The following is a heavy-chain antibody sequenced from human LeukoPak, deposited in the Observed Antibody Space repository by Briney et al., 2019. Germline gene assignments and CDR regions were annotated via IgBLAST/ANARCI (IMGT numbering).Heavy chain of an antibody. D-gene: IGHD3-10*01. Sequence: GGSLRLSCAASGFTFSSYWMSWVRQAPGKGLEWVSAISGSGGSTYYADSVKGRFTISRDNSKNTLYLQMNSLRAEDTAVYYCAKDQGFGELIFFYFDYWGQGTLVTVSS. V-gene: IGHV3-23*01. CDR2: ISGSGGST. CDR1: GFTFSSYW. CDR3: AKDQGFGELIFFYFDY. J-gene: IGHJ4*02.